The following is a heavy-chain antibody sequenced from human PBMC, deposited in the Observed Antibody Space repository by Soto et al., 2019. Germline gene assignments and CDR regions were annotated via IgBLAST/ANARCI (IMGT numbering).Heavy chain of an antibody. CDR1: GFSFSNYG. Sequence: QVQLVESGGGVVQPGRSLRLSCAAPGFSFSNYGMHWVRQAPGKGLEWVALISYDGRNKYYVGSVEGRFTISRDNSKNTLDLKMNSLRVEDTAVYYCVKDGLERLRARPSDYYGMDVWGQGTTVTVSS. CDR3: VKDGLERLRARPSDYYGMDV. V-gene: IGHV3-30*18. CDR2: ISYDGRNK. D-gene: IGHD3-16*01. J-gene: IGHJ6*02.